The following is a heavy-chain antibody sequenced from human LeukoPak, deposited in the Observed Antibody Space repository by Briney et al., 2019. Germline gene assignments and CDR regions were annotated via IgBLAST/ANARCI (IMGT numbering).Heavy chain of an antibody. D-gene: IGHD4-17*01. CDR2: INHSGGT. CDR3: ATTRPGPTYFYYGLGV. Sequence: SETLSLTCAVYGGSLSGFYWSWIRQPPGKGLEWIGEINHSGGTNFNPSLKSRVTISVDTSKSHFSLRLSSVTGADTAVYYCATTRPGPTYFYYGLGVWAKGPRSPSP. J-gene: IGHJ6*02. CDR1: GGSLSGFY. V-gene: IGHV4-34*01.